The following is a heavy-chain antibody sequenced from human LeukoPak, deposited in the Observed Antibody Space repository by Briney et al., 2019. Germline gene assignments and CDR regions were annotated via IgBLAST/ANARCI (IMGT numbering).Heavy chain of an antibody. D-gene: IGHD4-17*01. Sequence: SETLSLTCTVSGGSISSSSDSWGWIQQPPGKGLEWIGSIYSSGSTYYNPSLKSRVTISIDTSKNQFSLKLNSVTAADTAVYYCARGRLSMTTVTLFDYWGQGTLVTVSS. V-gene: IGHV4-39*07. J-gene: IGHJ4*02. CDR1: GGSISSSSDS. CDR3: ARGRLSMTTVTLFDY. CDR2: IYSSGST.